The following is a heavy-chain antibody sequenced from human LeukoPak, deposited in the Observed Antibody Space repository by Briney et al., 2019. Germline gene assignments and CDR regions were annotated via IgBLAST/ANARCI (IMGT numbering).Heavy chain of an antibody. J-gene: IGHJ4*02. CDR3: AKKAGPYCSDGSCYSLDH. Sequence: GGSLRLSCAASGFTFSSYAMSWVRQAPGKGLEWVSAISGSGGSTYYADSVKGRFTISRDNGKNTLYLQMNSLRAEDTAVYYCAKKAGPYCSDGSCYSLDHWGQGTLVTVSS. CDR1: GFTFSSYA. D-gene: IGHD2-15*01. V-gene: IGHV3-23*01. CDR2: ISGSGGST.